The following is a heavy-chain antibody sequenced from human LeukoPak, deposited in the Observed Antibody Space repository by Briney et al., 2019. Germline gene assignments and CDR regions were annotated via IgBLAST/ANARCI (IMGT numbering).Heavy chain of an antibody. CDR2: ISGNSASI. CDR1: GFTFNTYA. Sequence: GGSLRLSCAASGFTFNTYAMTWVRQAPGKGLEWVSSISGNSASIYYADSVRGRFTISRDNAKNSLYLQMSSLRAEDTAVYYCARGHTSGWSNFDCWGLGTLVTVSS. D-gene: IGHD6-19*01. CDR3: ARGHTSGWSNFDC. V-gene: IGHV3-21*01. J-gene: IGHJ4*02.